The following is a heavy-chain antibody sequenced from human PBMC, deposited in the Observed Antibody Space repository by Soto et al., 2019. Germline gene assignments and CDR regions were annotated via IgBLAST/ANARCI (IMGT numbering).Heavy chain of an antibody. V-gene: IGHV3-30-3*01. CDR3: ARERTFTMVRGFDY. Sequence: QVQLVESGGGVVQPGRSLRLSCAASGFTFSSYAMHWVRQAPGKGLEWVAVISYDGSNKYYADSVKGRFTISRDNSKNTLYLQMNSLRAEGTAVYYCARERTFTMVRGFDYWGQGTLVTVSS. J-gene: IGHJ4*02. D-gene: IGHD3-10*01. CDR2: ISYDGSNK. CDR1: GFTFSSYA.